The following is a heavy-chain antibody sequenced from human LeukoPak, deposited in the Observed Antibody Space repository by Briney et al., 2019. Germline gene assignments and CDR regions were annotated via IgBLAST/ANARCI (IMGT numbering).Heavy chain of an antibody. D-gene: IGHD3-22*01. CDR2: VFYSGST. CDR1: DDSIKSYF. J-gene: IGHJ4*02. CDR3: ARGTRRHYDGSGYYYGEFDY. Sequence: SETLSLTCTVSDDSIKSYFWTWIRQSPGKGLEWIGYVFYSGSTTYNPSRRSRLTMSVDTSKSQFSLNLNSVTTADTAVYYCARGTRRHYDGSGYYYGEFDYWGQGILVTVSS. V-gene: IGHV4-59*01.